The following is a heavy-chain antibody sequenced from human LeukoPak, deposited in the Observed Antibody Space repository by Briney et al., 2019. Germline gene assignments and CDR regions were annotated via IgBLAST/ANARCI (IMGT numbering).Heavy chain of an antibody. CDR3: AKDLAASGYSDY. CDR1: GFTFRSYA. D-gene: IGHD3-22*01. CDR2: ISYDGSNK. V-gene: IGHV3-30*18. Sequence: GRSLRLSCAASGFTFRSYAMHWVRQAPGKGLEWVADISYDGSNKYYADSVKGRFTISRDNSRDTLYLQMNSLRAEDTAVYYCAKDLAASGYSDYWGQGTLVTVSS. J-gene: IGHJ4*02.